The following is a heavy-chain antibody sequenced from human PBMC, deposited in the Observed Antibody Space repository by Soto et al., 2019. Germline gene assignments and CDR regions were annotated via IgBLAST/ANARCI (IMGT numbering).Heavy chain of an antibody. D-gene: IGHD1-1*01. Sequence: EVQLVESGGGLVKPGGSLRLSCAVSGFPFSKVWMNWVRQAPGKGLEWVGRIKSKTDGGTTDYAAAVKGRFTITRDDSKDTLYLQMNSLKTEDTAVYFCTTGRDDLLYWGQGTLVTVSS. CDR2: IKSKTDGGTT. J-gene: IGHJ4*02. CDR3: TTGRDDLLY. V-gene: IGHV3-15*07. CDR1: GFPFSKVW.